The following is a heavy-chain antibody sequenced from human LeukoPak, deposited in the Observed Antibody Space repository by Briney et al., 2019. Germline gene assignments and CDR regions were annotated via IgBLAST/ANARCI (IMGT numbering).Heavy chain of an antibody. CDR1: GGSISSGGYY. J-gene: IGHJ4*02. Sequence: PSETLSLTCTVSGGSISSGGYYWSWIRQHPGKGLEWIGYIYYSGSTYYNPSLKSRVTMPVDTSKNQFSLKLSFATAADTAVYYCARGYGSGSYDYWGQGTLVTVSS. CDR2: IYYSGST. V-gene: IGHV4-31*03. CDR3: ARGYGSGSYDY. D-gene: IGHD3-10*01.